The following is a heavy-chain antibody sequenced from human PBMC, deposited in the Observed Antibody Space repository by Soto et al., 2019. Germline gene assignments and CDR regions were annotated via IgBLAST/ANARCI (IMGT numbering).Heavy chain of an antibody. CDR3: ASGIQLWLRRINNGYSG. V-gene: IGHV1-69*12. D-gene: IGHD5-18*01. CDR2: IIPMFGTA. Sequence: QVQLVQSGAEVKKPESSVKVSCKAPGGTFSTYAISWVRQAPGQGLEWMGGIIPMFGTANYAQRFQDRVTITADESTNTVDMELSSRRSEDTAVYFCASGIQLWLRRINNGYSGWGQGTLVNVSS. CDR1: GGTFSTYA. J-gene: IGHJ4*02.